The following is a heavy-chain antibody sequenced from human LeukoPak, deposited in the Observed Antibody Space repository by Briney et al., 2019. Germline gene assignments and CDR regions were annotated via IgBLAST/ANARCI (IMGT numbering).Heavy chain of an antibody. CDR2: IIPIFGTA. J-gene: IGHJ4*02. Sequence: SVKVSCKASGGTFSSYAISWVRQAPGQGLEWMGGIIPIFGTANYAQRFQGRVTITADKSTSTAYMELSSLRSEDTAVYYCAGTPTRDCSSTSCYQFDYWGQGTLVTVSS. CDR1: GGTFSSYA. D-gene: IGHD2-2*01. V-gene: IGHV1-69*06. CDR3: AGTPTRDCSSTSCYQFDY.